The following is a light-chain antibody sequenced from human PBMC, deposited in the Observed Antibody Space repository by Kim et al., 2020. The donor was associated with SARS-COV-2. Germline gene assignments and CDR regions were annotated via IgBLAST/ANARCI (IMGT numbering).Light chain of an antibody. Sequence: ASVGDRVTITCRASQSISSWLAWYQQKPGKAPKLLIYKASSLESGVPSRFSGSGSGTEFTLTISSLQPDDFATHYCQQYNSYPWTFGQGTKVDIK. CDR3: QQYNSYPWT. J-gene: IGKJ1*01. CDR1: QSISSW. CDR2: KAS. V-gene: IGKV1-5*03.